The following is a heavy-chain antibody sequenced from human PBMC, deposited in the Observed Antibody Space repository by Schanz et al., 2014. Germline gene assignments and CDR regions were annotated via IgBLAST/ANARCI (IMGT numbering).Heavy chain of an antibody. D-gene: IGHD6-13*01. CDR3: ARDGVDAAAGGNY. Sequence: QVQLVQSGAEVKKPGASVKVSCKASGYTFTSHGISWVRQAPGQGLEWLGWMNPNSGNPGFAQKFRGRVTMTRNTSMSTVYMELSSLRSEDTAVYYCARDGVDAAAGGNYWGQGTLVTVSS. V-gene: IGHV1-8*01. CDR1: GYTFTSHG. CDR2: MNPNSGNP. J-gene: IGHJ4*02.